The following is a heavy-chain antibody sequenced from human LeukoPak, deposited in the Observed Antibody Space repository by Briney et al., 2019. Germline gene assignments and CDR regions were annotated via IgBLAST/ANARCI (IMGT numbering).Heavy chain of an antibody. V-gene: IGHV1-18*01. CDR2: INVYKGNT. CDR1: GYTYSTYG. D-gene: IGHD3-9*01. J-gene: IGHJ4*02. Sequence: ASVKVSCKASGYTYSTYGISWVRQAPGQGLEWMGWINVYKGNTNYAQKLQGRVTMTTDTSTSTAYMELRSLRSDDTAVYYCAREFDWLEYYFDYWGQGTLVTVSS. CDR3: AREFDWLEYYFDY.